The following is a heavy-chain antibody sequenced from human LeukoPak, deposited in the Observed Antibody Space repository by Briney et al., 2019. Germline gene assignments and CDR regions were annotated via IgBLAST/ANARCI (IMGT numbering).Heavy chain of an antibody. CDR3: ARAAIKAHLYSSSLYYYYYMDV. D-gene: IGHD6-13*01. J-gene: IGHJ6*03. Sequence: ASVNVSCKASGYTFTGYYMHWVRQAPGQGLECMGWINPNSGGTNYAQKFQGRVTMTRDTSISTAYMELSSLRSEDTAVYYCARAAIKAHLYSSSLYYYYYMDVWGKGTTVTVSS. V-gene: IGHV1-2*02. CDR2: INPNSGGT. CDR1: GYTFTGYY.